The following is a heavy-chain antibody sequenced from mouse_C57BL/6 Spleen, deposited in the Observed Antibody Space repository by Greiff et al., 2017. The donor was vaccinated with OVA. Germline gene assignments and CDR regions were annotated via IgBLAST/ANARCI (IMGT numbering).Heavy chain of an antibody. J-gene: IGHJ4*01. D-gene: IGHD2-4*01. CDR3: ARNDGGLRGDAMDY. CDR1: GFSLTSYA. V-gene: IGHV2-9-1*01. Sequence: VQLVESGPGLVAPSQSLSITCTVSGFSLTSYAISWVRQPPGKGLEWLGVIWTGGGTNYNSALKSRLSISKDNSKSQVFLKMNSLQTDDTARYYCARNDGGLRGDAMDYWGQGTSVTVSS. CDR2: IWTGGGT.